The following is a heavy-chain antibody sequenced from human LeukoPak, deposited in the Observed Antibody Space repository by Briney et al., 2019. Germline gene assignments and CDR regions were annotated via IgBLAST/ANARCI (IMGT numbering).Heavy chain of an antibody. CDR2: ISSSGSTI. V-gene: IGHV3-11*04. CDR3: ARDRYDSSGYYSNDYYYGMDV. D-gene: IGHD3-22*01. Sequence: SGGSLRLSCAASGFTFSDYYMSWIRQAPGKGLEWVSYISSSGSTIYYADSVKGRFTISRDNAKNSLYLQMNSLRAEDTAVYYCARDRYDSSGYYSNDYYYGMDVWGQGTTVTVSS. CDR1: GFTFSDYY. J-gene: IGHJ6*02.